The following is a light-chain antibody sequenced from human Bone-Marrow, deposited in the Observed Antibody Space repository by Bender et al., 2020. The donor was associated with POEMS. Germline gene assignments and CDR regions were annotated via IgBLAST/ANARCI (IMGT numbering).Light chain of an antibody. CDR2: EDR. J-gene: IGLJ3*02. Sequence: QSALTQPASVSGSPGQPITISCTGTSNDIGGYNLVSWYQQHPGQVPKLIIYEDRKRPSGISTRFSGSKSGNTASLTVSGLQAEDEGDYYCCSFAGTTTLFGGGTKLPVL. CDR3: CSFAGTTTL. V-gene: IGLV2-23*01. CDR1: SNDIGGYNL.